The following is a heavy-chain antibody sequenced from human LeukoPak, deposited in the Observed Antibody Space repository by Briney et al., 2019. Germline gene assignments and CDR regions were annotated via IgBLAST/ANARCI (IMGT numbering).Heavy chain of an antibody. Sequence: GASVKVSCKASGYTFTSYYMHWVRQAPGQGLEWMGIIYPSGGSTSYAQKFQGRVTMTRDTSTSTVYMELSSLRSEDTAVYYCARAFGVVTSLDPWGQGTLVTVSS. V-gene: IGHV1-46*03. CDR1: GYTFTSYY. CDR3: ARAFGVVTSLDP. J-gene: IGHJ5*02. D-gene: IGHD3-3*01. CDR2: IYPSGGST.